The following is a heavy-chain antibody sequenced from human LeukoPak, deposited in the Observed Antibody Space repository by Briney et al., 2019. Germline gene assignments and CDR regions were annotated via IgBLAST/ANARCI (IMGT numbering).Heavy chain of an antibody. CDR3: ARVRGYSYGELDS. CDR1: GGSISSGGYY. CDR2: ISYSGST. J-gene: IGHJ4*02. D-gene: IGHD5-18*01. V-gene: IGHV4-31*03. Sequence: PSETLPLTCTVSGGSISSGGYYWSWIRQHPGKGLEWIGHISYSGSTYYNPSLNSRVTISVCTSKSQFSLKLSSVTAADTAVYYCARVRGYSYGELDSWGQGTLVTVSS.